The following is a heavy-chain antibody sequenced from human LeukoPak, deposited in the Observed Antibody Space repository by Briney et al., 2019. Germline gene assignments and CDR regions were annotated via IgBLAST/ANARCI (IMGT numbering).Heavy chain of an antibody. CDR2: INSDGSWT. V-gene: IGHV3-74*01. D-gene: IGHD1-14*01. Sequence: RGSLRLSCAASGNYWMHWVRQAPGKGLVWVSHINSDGSWTSYADSVKGRFTISRDNSKNTLYLQMNSLRAEDTAVYYCATGFRYVGYWGQGTLVTVSS. CDR3: ATGFRYVGY. CDR1: GNYW. J-gene: IGHJ4*02.